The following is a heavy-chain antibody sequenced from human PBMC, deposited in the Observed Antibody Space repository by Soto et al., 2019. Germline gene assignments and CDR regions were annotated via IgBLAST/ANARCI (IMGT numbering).Heavy chain of an antibody. Sequence: PSETLSLTCTVSGGSISRYYWSWIRQPPGKGLEWIGYMYNTGSTVYNPSFKSRVTISVDTSKNQFSLKLNSVTAADTAVYYCARHEPLHGDYDYWGQGTLVTVSS. CDR1: GGSISRYY. CDR2: MYNTGST. D-gene: IGHD4-17*01. V-gene: IGHV4-59*08. J-gene: IGHJ4*02. CDR3: ARHEPLHGDYDY.